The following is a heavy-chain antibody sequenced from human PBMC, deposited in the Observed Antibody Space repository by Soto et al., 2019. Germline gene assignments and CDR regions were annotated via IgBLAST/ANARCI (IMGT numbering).Heavy chain of an antibody. J-gene: IGHJ6*03. CDR2: IYYSGST. Sequence: QVQLQESGPGLVKPSETLSLTCTVSGGSISSYYWSWIRQPPGKGLEWIGYIYYSGSTNYNPSLKSRVTISVDTSKNQFSLKLSSVTAADTAVYYCARDMVRGAGGYYYYYMDVWGKGTTVTVSS. V-gene: IGHV4-59*01. CDR3: ARDMVRGAGGYYYYYMDV. CDR1: GGSISSYY. D-gene: IGHD3-10*01.